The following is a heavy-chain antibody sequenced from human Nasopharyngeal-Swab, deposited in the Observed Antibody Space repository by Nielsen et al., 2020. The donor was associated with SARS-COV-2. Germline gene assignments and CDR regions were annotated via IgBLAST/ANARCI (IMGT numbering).Heavy chain of an antibody. CDR2: IKQDGSEK. CDR3: ARDVRQRTGDY. D-gene: IGHD1-1*01. CDR1: GFTFNSYY. J-gene: IGHJ4*02. Sequence: GESLKISCAASGFTFNSYYMSWLRQAPGKGLEWVGNIKQDGSEKYYVDSVKGRFTISRDNAKNSLYLQMNSLRAEDTAVYYCARDVRQRTGDYWGQGTLATVSS. V-gene: IGHV3-7*01.